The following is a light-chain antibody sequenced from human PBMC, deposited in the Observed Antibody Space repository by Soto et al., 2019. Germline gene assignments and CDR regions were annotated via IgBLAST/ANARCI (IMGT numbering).Light chain of an antibody. CDR2: DTS. J-gene: IGKJ3*01. CDR1: QSVNNNY. V-gene: IGKV3-20*01. CDR3: QQYGSSQFT. Sequence: EIVLMQSPGTLSLSPGEGSTLSCRASQSVNNNYLAWYQQKPGQPPTVLIFDTSRRATGVPDRFSGSGSGTDFTLRISRVEPDDFAVYYCQQYGSSQFTFGPGTKVNIK.